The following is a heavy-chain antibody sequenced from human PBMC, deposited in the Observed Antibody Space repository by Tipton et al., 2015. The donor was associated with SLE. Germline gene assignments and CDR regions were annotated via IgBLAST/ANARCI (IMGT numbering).Heavy chain of an antibody. Sequence: SLRLSCAASGFTFSSYSMNWVRQAPGKGLEWVSSISSSSSYIYYADSVKGRFTISRDNAKNSLYLQMNSLRAEDTAVYYCARDQYDILTGYPYYFDYWGQGTLVTVSS. J-gene: IGHJ4*02. CDR1: GFTFSSYS. CDR3: ARDQYDILTGYPYYFDY. V-gene: IGHV3-21*01. D-gene: IGHD3-9*01. CDR2: ISSSSSYI.